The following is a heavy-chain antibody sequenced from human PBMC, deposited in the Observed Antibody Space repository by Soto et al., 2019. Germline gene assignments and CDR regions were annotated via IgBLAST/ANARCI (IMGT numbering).Heavy chain of an antibody. V-gene: IGHV1-18*01. J-gene: IGHJ5*02. CDR3: ARDWGPVTIFGVVIPNNWFAP. CDR1: GYTFTSYG. CDR2: ISAYNGNT. D-gene: IGHD3-3*01. Sequence: GASVKVSCKASGYTFTSYGISWVRQAPGQGLEWMGWISAYNGNTNYAQKLQGRVTMTTDTSTSTAYMELRSLRSDDTAVYYCARDWGPVTIFGVVIPNNWFAPWGQGTLVTVSS.